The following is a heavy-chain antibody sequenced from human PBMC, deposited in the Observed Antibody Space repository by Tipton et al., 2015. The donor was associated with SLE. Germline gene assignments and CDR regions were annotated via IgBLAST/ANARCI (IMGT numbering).Heavy chain of an antibody. J-gene: IGHJ3*02. CDR2: IYYSGST. CDR1: GGSISSGSYY. V-gene: IGHV4-61*01. CDR3: AIVSYSNYVAFDI. D-gene: IGHD4-11*01. Sequence: TLSLTCTVSGGSISSGSYYWSWIRQPPGKGLEWIGYIYYSGSTNYNPSLKSRVTISVDTSKNQFSLKLSSVTAADTAVYYCAIVSYSNYVAFDIWGQGTTVTVSS.